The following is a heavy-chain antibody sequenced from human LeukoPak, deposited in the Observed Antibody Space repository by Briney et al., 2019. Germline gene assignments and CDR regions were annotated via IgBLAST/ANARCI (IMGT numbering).Heavy chain of an antibody. D-gene: IGHD7-27*01. CDR1: GLGFSDYY. CDR3: AKDLLGPYYYYYMDV. Sequence: KPGGSLRLSCAASGLGFSDYYMTWIRQAPGKGLEWISYISSSGTTKYYADSVKGRFTISRDNAKNSLYLQMNSLRAEDTALYYCAKDLLGPYYYYYMDVWGKGTTVTISS. CDR2: ISSSGTTK. J-gene: IGHJ6*03. V-gene: IGHV3-11*01.